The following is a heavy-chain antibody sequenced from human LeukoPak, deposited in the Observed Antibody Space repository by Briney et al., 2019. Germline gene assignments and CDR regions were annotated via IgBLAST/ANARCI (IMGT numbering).Heavy chain of an antibody. V-gene: IGHV3-7*01. CDR1: GFTFSTYW. J-gene: IGHJ4*02. D-gene: IGHD2-21*02. Sequence: PGGSLRLSCAASGFTFSTYWMNWYRQAPGKGLEWVGNINQDASEINYVDSVRGRFTISRDNAKNSLHLQMNSLRAEDTAVYYYATDRDNSDWQKRFDSWGQGTPVTVSS. CDR3: ATDRDNSDWQKRFDS. CDR2: INQDASEI.